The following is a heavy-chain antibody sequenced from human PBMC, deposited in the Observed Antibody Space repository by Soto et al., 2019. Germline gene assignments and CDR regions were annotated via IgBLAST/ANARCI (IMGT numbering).Heavy chain of an antibody. CDR3: ARVAAAAGGGDY. Sequence: PSETLSLTCAVYGGSFSGYYWSWIRQPPGKGLEWIGEINHSGSTNYNPSLKSRVTISVDTSKNQFSLKLSSVTAADTAVYYCARVAAAAGGGDYWGQGTLVTVSS. CDR1: GGSFSGYY. CDR2: INHSGST. V-gene: IGHV4-34*01. D-gene: IGHD6-13*01. J-gene: IGHJ4*02.